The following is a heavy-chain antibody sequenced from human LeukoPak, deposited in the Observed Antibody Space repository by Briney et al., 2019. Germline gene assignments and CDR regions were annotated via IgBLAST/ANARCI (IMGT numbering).Heavy chain of an antibody. J-gene: IGHJ4*02. D-gene: IGHD5-18*01. CDR3: ARYRGYSYGYYFDY. CDR1: GGSLSSSNW. Sequence: SETLSLTCAVSGGSLSSSNWWSWVRQPPGKGLEWIGEIYHSGSTNYNPSLKSRVTISVDKSKNQFSLKLSSVTAADTAVYYCARYRGYSYGYYFDYWGQGTLVTVSS. CDR2: IYHSGST. V-gene: IGHV4-4*02.